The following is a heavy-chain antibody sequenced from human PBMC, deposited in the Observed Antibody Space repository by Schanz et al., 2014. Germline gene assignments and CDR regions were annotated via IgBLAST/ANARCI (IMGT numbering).Heavy chain of an antibody. V-gene: IGHV1-18*01. CDR2: ISTFRNEDT. CDR1: GYAFTTYG. Sequence: QVQLVQSGAEAKYPGASVRLSCKVSGYAFTTYGISWVRQAPGQGPEFMGWISTFRNEDTNSAQRFQGRVTMTTDTSTSTAYMELRSLRSDDTAVYYCARGGYSSGWYDRDIAHFDYWGQGTLGIVSS. D-gene: IGHD6-19*01. J-gene: IGHJ4*02. CDR3: ARGGYSSGWYDRDIAHFDY.